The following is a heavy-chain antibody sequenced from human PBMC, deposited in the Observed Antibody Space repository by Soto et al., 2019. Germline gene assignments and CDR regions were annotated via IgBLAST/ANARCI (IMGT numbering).Heavy chain of an antibody. CDR2: IYYSGST. CDR3: ARHHDS. Sequence: QVQLQESGPGLVKPSETLSLTCTVSGGSISSYYWRWIRQPPGKGLEWIGYIYYSGSTNYNPSLTSRVTISVDTSKNQFSLKLSSVTAEDTAVYYCARHHDSWGQGTLVTVSS. CDR1: GGSISSYY. J-gene: IGHJ4*02. V-gene: IGHV4-59*08.